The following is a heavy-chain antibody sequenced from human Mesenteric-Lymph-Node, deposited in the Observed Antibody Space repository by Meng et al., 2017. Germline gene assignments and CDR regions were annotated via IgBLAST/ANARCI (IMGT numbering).Heavy chain of an antibody. J-gene: IGHJ3*02. V-gene: IGHV3-74*01. CDR3: ARDRRFRGVIIRYMDAFDI. CDR1: GFTFSSYW. CDR2: INSDGSST. Sequence: GESLKISCAASGFTFSSYWMHWVRQAPGKGLVWVSRINSDGSSTSYADSVKGRFTISRDNAKNSLYLQMNSLRAEDTAVYYCARDRRFRGVIIRYMDAFDIWGQGTMVTVSS. D-gene: IGHD3-10*01.